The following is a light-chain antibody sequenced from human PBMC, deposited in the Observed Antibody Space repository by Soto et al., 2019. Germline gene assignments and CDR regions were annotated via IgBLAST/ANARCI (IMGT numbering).Light chain of an antibody. CDR3: GTWDSSLSAGV. CDR2: DNN. Sequence: QSVLTQPPSVSAAPGQKVTISCSGSTSNIGNNYVSWYQQVPGTAPKLLISDNNQRPSGIPDRFSGSKSGTSATLGITGLQTGDAAAYYCGTWDSSLSAGVFGGGTKVTVL. V-gene: IGLV1-51*01. J-gene: IGLJ3*02. CDR1: TSNIGNNY.